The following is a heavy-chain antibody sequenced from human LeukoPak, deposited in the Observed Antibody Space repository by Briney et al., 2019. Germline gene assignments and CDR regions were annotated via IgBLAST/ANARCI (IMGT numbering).Heavy chain of an antibody. CDR2: MNPNSGNT. CDR1: GYTFTSYD. CDR3: ARGLLQYPFYYYYYMNV. J-gene: IGHJ6*03. Sequence: ASVKVSCKASGYTFTSYDINWVRQATGQGLEWMGWMNPNSGNTGYAQKFQGRVTITRNTSISTAYMELSSLRSEDTAVYYCARGLLQYPFYYYYYMNVWGKGTTVTVSS. D-gene: IGHD4-11*01. V-gene: IGHV1-8*03.